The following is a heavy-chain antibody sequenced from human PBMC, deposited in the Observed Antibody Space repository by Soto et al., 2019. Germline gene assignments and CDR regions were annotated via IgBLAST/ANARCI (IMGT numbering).Heavy chain of an antibody. CDR1: GFVVSNTY. CDR2: IYSGGST. CDR3: VREREPRYFDWLRTYYFDY. V-gene: IGHV3-66*01. J-gene: IGHJ4*02. D-gene: IGHD3-9*01. Sequence: GSLRLSCAASGFVVSNTYMSWVRQAPGKGLEWVSFIYSGGSTFYADSVKGRFTVSRDNSTNTLYLQMNSLTAEDTAVYYCVREREPRYFDWLRTYYFDYWGQGTLVTVSS.